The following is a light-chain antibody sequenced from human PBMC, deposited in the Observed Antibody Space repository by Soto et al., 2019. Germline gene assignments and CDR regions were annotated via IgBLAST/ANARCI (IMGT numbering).Light chain of an antibody. Sequence: DIHMTQSPSSLSASVGDRVTITCQASQDISNYLNWYQQKPGKAPKLLIYDASNLETGVPSRFSGSGSGTDFTFTISSLQPEDIATYYCQQYDNLPGLTFGGGTKVDIK. CDR2: DAS. V-gene: IGKV1-33*01. J-gene: IGKJ4*01. CDR3: QQYDNLPGLT. CDR1: QDISNY.